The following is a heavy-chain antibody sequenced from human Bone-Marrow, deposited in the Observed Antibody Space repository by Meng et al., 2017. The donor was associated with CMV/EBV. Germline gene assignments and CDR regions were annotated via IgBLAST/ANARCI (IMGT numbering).Heavy chain of an antibody. Sequence: SETLSLTCSVSGGSISSYYWSWVRQSPGKGLEWIGYIYYTGTSNYNPSLKSRVTISVDTSKNQFSLKLTSVTPADTAVYYCARDQGGIVNWRDPWGQGTLVTLSS. D-gene: IGHD3-16*01. CDR2: IYYTGTS. V-gene: IGHV4-59*01. CDR3: ARDQGGIVNWRDP. CDR1: GGSISSYY. J-gene: IGHJ5*02.